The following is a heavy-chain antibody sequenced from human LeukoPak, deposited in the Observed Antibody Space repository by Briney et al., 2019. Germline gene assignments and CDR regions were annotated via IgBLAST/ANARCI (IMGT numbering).Heavy chain of an antibody. D-gene: IGHD5-12*01. J-gene: IGHJ4*02. CDR2: IYYSGST. V-gene: IGHV4-30-4*01. Sequence: SETLSLTCTVSGGSISSGDYYWSWIRQPPGKGLEWIGYIYYSGSTYYNPSLKSRVTISVDTSKNQFSLKLSSVTAADTAVYYCARHGSGYPYYFDYWGQGTLVTVSS. CDR3: ARHGSGYPYYFDY. CDR1: GGSISSGDYY.